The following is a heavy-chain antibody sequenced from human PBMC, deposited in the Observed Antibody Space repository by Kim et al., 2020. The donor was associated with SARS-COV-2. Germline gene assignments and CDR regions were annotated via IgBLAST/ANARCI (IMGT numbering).Heavy chain of an antibody. D-gene: IGHD2-8*01. J-gene: IGHJ3*02. CDR3: ARDLSYCANNSCYDVFD. CDR1: GFTFSRYW. Sequence: GGSLRLSCAASGFTFSRYWMTWVRQAPGKGLEWVANIKRDGSEKHYVDSVKGRFTISRDNAKNLMSLEVNSLRAEDTAVYYCARDLSYCANNSCYDVFD. V-gene: IGHV3-7*01. CDR2: IKRDGSEK.